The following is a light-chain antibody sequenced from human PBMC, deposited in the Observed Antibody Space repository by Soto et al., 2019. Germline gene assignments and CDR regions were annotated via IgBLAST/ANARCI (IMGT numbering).Light chain of an antibody. V-gene: IGKV1-39*01. CDR3: QQLNGSPWT. Sequence: DVQLTQSTSSLSASVGDRVTITCRASQSISSYLNWYQQKPGTAPKLLIYGASTLQSGVPSRFSGSRSGTDYTLTIASLQPEDFATYYCQQLNGSPWTFGQGTKVDIK. J-gene: IGKJ1*01. CDR2: GAS. CDR1: QSISSY.